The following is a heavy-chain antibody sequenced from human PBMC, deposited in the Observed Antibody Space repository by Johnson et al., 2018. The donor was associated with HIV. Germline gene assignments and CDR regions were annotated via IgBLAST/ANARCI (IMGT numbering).Heavy chain of an antibody. CDR1: GFTFDDYG. D-gene: IGHD3-22*01. J-gene: IGHJ3*02. CDR3: TRGRLTYYYDSSGDDAFDI. CDR2: INWNGGST. V-gene: IGHV3-20*04. Sequence: VQLVESGGGLVQPGGSLRLSRAASGFTFDDYGMSWVRPAPGKGLEWVSGINWNGGSTGYADSVKGRFTISRDNAKNSLYLQMNSLRAEDTALYYCTRGRLTYYYDSSGDDAFDIWGQGTMVTVSS.